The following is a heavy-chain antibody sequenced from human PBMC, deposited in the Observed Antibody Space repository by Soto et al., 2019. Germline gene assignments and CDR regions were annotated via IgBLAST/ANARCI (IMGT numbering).Heavy chain of an antibody. CDR2: ISSNGGST. J-gene: IGHJ6*03. CDR1: GFTFSSYA. D-gene: IGHD3-10*01. Sequence: EVQLVESGGGLVQPGGSLRLSCAASGFTFSSYAMHWVRQAPGKGLEYVSAISSNGGSTYYANSVKGRFTISRDNSKNTLYLQMGSLRAEDMAVYYCAREQQVTMVRGVPQYYYYMDVWGKGTTVTVSS. V-gene: IGHV3-64*01. CDR3: AREQQVTMVRGVPQYYYYMDV.